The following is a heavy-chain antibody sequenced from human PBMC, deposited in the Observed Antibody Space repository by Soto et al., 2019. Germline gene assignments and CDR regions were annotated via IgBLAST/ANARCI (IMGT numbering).Heavy chain of an antibody. V-gene: IGHV1-69*08. D-gene: IGHD3-3*01. CDR1: GGTFSTYI. CDR2: IIPTPDIT. J-gene: IGHJ3*01. Sequence: QVQLVQSGAEVKKPGSSVKVSCKAPGGTFSTYIISWVRQAPGQGLEWMGRIIPTPDITNYAQKFQGRVTITADKSTRTAYMELSSLGSEDTAVYYCAIDRITTRGDAFDLWGQGTMVTVSS. CDR3: AIDRITTRGDAFDL.